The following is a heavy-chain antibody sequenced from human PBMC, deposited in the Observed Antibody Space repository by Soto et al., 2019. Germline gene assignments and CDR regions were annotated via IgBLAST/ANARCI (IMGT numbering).Heavy chain of an antibody. D-gene: IGHD6-13*01. V-gene: IGHV4-30-4*01. CDR3: ARMDSSSWYAFDI. Sequence: LSLTCTVSGGSISSGDYYWSWIRQPPGKGLEWIGYIYYSGSTYYNPSLKSRVTISVDTSKNQFSLKLSSVTAAGTAVYYCARMDSSSWYAFDIWGQGTMVTVSS. J-gene: IGHJ3*02. CDR1: GGSISSGDYY. CDR2: IYYSGST.